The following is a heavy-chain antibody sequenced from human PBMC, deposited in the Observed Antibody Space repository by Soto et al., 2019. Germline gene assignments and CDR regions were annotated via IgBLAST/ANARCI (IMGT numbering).Heavy chain of an antibody. CDR2: IYSGGST. D-gene: IGHD6-19*01. V-gene: IGHV3-53*01. CDR1: GFTVSSNY. CDR3: ARAESSGWYNRY. J-gene: IGHJ4*02. Sequence: RLSCAASGFTVSSNYMSWVRQAPGKGLEWVSVIYSGGSTYYADSVKGRFTISRDNSKNTLYLQMNSLRAEDTAVYYCARAESSGWYNRYWGQGTLVTVSS.